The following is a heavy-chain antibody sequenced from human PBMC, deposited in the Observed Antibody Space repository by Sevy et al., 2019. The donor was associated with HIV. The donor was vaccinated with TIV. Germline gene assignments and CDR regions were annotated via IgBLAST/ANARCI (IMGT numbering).Heavy chain of an antibody. D-gene: IGHD3-10*01. V-gene: IGHV3-23*01. CDR3: AKFSPPSDGSGSFDY. J-gene: IGHJ4*02. CDR2: VSGSGGST. Sequence: GGSLRLSCAASGFTFSSYAMSWVRQAPGKGLEWVSAVSGSGGSTYYADSVKGRFTISRDNSKNTLYLQMNSLRAEDTAVYYCAKFSPPSDGSGSFDYWGQGTLVTVSS. CDR1: GFTFSSYA.